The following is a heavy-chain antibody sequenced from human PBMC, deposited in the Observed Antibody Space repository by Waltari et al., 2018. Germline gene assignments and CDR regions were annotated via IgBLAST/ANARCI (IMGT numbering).Heavy chain of an antibody. V-gene: IGHV1-18*01. J-gene: IGHJ5*02. CDR2: ISAYNGNT. Sequence: QVQLVQSGAEVKKPGASVKVSCKASGYTFTSYGISWVRRAPGQGLEWMGWISAYNGNTNYAQKLQGRVTMTTDTSTSTAYMELRSLRSDDTAVYYCARDGTDCSSTSCYMPSNWFDPWGQGTLVTVSS. CDR1: GYTFTSYG. CDR3: ARDGTDCSSTSCYMPSNWFDP. D-gene: IGHD2-2*02.